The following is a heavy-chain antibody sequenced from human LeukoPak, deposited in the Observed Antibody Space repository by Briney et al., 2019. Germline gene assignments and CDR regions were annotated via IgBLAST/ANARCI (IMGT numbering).Heavy chain of an antibody. CDR1: GYTFTSYY. V-gene: IGHV1-46*01. J-gene: IGHJ1*01. D-gene: IGHD3-16*01. CDR3: AKDDDWGRYKH. CDR2: INPSGGST. Sequence: ASVKVSCKASGYTFTSYYVHWVRQAPGQGLEWMGIINPSGGSTNYAQKFQGRLTMTRDMSTSTVYMELRSLRSEDTAVYYCAKDDDWGRYKHWGQGTLVTVSS.